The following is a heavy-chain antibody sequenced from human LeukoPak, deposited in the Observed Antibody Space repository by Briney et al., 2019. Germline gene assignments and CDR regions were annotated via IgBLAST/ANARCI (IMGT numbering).Heavy chain of an antibody. CDR1: GGTFSSYA. J-gene: IGHJ5*02. V-gene: IGHV1-18*01. CDR2: ISAYNGNT. D-gene: IGHD6-13*01. Sequence: ASVKVSCKASGGTFSSYAISWVRQAPGQGLEWMGWISAYNGNTNYAQKLQGRVTMATDTSTSTAYMELSSLRSEDTAVYYCARDRGAAYDPLGQGTLVTVSS. CDR3: ARDRGAAYDP.